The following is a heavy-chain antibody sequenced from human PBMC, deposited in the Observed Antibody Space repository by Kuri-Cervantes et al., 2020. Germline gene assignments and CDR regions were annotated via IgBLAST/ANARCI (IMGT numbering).Heavy chain of an antibody. Sequence: GGSLRLSCAASGFTFSSYSMNWVRQAPGKGLEWVSYISSSSSYIYYADSVKGRFTISKDNSKNTVYLQMNSLRAEDTAVYYCAKANGRRVGATLWGDYFDYWGQGTLVTVSS. D-gene: IGHD1-26*01. J-gene: IGHJ4*02. CDR2: ISSSSSYI. CDR1: GFTFSSYS. CDR3: AKANGRRVGATLWGDYFDY. V-gene: IGHV3-21*05.